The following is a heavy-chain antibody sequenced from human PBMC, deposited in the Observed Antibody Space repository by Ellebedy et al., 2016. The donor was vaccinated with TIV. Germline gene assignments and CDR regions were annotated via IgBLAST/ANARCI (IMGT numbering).Heavy chain of an antibody. CDR2: IIPIFGTA. J-gene: IGHJ4*02. D-gene: IGHD3-22*01. CDR3: ARFSEGSSGPDY. CDR1: GGTFNNYA. Sequence: AASVKVPCKASGGTFNNYAISWVRQAPGQGLEWMGGIIPIFGTANYAQKFQGRVTITADESTSTAYMEMSSLRSEDTAVYYCARFSEGSSGPDYWGQGTLVTVSS. V-gene: IGHV1-69*13.